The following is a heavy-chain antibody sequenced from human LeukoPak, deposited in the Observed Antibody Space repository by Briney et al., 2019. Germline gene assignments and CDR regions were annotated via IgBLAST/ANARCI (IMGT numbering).Heavy chain of an antibody. D-gene: IGHD4-17*01. Sequence: SDSLSLTCNVSGDSISSDYWSWIRQTPGKGLEWIGFIFHGGTTDYNPSLQSRATISIDTSRKSFSLKLLSVTAADTAVYYCARTRPQDYGTSYMDVWGTGATVTVSS. V-gene: IGHV4-59*08. CDR1: GDSISSDY. CDR3: ARTRPQDYGTSYMDV. CDR2: IFHGGTT. J-gene: IGHJ6*03.